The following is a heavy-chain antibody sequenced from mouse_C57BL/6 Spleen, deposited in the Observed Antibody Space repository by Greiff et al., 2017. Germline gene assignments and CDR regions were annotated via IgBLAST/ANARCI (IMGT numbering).Heavy chain of an antibody. J-gene: IGHJ4*01. Sequence: QVQLQQPGTELVKPGASVKLSCKASGYTFTSYWMHWVKQRPGQGLEWIGNINPSNGGTNYNEKFKSKATLTVDKSSSTAYMQLSSLTSEDSAVYYYARGRAYDFYAMDYWGQGTSVTVSS. CDR1: GYTFTSYW. CDR2: INPSNGGT. D-gene: IGHD2-13*01. CDR3: ARGRAYDFYAMDY. V-gene: IGHV1-53*01.